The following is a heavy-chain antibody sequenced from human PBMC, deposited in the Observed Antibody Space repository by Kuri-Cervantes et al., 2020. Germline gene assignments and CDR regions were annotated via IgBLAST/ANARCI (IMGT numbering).Heavy chain of an antibody. D-gene: IGHD3-22*01. Sequence: GESLKISCAASGFTFSSYAMSWVRQAPGKGLEWVSAISGSGGSTYYADSVKGRFTISRDNSKNTLYLQMNSLRAENTAVYYCAKVNYYDSSGQLYYWGQGTLVTVSS. V-gene: IGHV3-23*01. J-gene: IGHJ4*02. CDR1: GFTFSSYA. CDR2: ISGSGGST. CDR3: AKVNYYDSSGQLYY.